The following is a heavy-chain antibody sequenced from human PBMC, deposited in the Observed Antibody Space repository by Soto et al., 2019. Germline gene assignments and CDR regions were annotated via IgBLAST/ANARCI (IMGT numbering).Heavy chain of an antibody. D-gene: IGHD2-15*01. CDR2: ISGSGGST. Sequence: GSLRLSCAASGFTFSSYAMSWVRQAPGRGLEWVSAISGSGGSTYYADSVKGRFTISRDNSKNTLYLQMNSLRAEDTAVYYCARDPIYGGNPEYSDYWGQGTLVTVSS. CDR3: ARDPIYGGNPEYSDY. J-gene: IGHJ4*02. CDR1: GFTFSSYA. V-gene: IGHV3-23*01.